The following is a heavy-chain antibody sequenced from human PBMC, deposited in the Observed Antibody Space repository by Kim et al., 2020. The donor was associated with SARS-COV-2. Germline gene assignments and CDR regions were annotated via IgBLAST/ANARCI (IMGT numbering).Heavy chain of an antibody. D-gene: IGHD3-10*01. CDR1: GFTFSSYG. V-gene: IGHV3-30*18. CDR2: ISYDGSNK. Sequence: GGSLRLSCAASGFTFSSYGMHWVRQAPGKGLEWVAVISYDGSNKYYADSVKGRFTISRDNSKNTLYLQMNSLRADDTAVYYCAKESGSGSYYAWTYYYYGRDVWRQGTTVTVPS. J-gene: IGHJ6*02. CDR3: AKESGSGSYYAWTYYYYGRDV.